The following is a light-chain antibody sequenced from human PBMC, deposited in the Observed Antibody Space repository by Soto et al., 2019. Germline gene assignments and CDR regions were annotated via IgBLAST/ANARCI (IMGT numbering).Light chain of an antibody. V-gene: IGKV2-40*01. J-gene: IGKJ1*01. CDR2: QAS. Sequence: DIVMTQTPLSLPVTPGEPAAISFRSSQSLFDSDYGNTYLDWYQHKPGKAPKLLIYQASSLEGGVPSRFSGSGSGTEFTLSISSLQPDDFATYYCQQYYIYSRTFAQGTKVDIK. CDR1: QSLFDSDYGNTY. CDR3: QQYYIYSRT.